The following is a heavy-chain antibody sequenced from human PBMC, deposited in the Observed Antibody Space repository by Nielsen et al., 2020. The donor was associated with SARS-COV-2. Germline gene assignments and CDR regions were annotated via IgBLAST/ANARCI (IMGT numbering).Heavy chain of an antibody. CDR1: GFTFTNYA. Sequence: GESLKISCAGSGFTFTNYAITWVRQAPGKGLEWVSAIGGSGDSTYYAESVEGRFTISRDNSKNTVYLQMNSLKAEDTAVYFCAKDPGRMVGAIGGWYDPWGQGTLVTVSS. V-gene: IGHV3-23*01. J-gene: IGHJ5*02. D-gene: IGHD1-26*01. CDR3: AKDPGRMVGAIGGWYDP. CDR2: IGGSGDST.